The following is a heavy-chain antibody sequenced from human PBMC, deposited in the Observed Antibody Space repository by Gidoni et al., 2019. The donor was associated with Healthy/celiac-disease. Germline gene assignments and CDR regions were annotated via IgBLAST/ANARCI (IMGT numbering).Heavy chain of an antibody. CDR3: AREYYSSGWYPLFDY. CDR1: GYTFTGYY. J-gene: IGHJ4*02. CDR2: INPNSGGT. D-gene: IGHD6-19*01. V-gene: IGHV1-2*02. Sequence: QVQLVQSGAEVKKPGASVKVSCKASGYTFTGYYMHWVRQAPGQGLEWMGWINPNSGGTNYAQKCQGRVTMTRDTSISTAYMELSRLRSDDTAVYYCAREYYSSGWYPLFDYWGQGTLVTVSS.